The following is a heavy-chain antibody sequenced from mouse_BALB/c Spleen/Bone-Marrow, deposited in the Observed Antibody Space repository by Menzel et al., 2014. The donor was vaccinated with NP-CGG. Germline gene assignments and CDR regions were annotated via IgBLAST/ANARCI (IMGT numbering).Heavy chain of an antibody. V-gene: IGHV1-80*01. D-gene: IGHD2-4*01. Sequence: VQLQQSGAELVRPGSSVKISCKASGYAFSSFWMNWMKQRPGQGPEWIGQIYPGDGDTNYNGKFKGKATLTADMSSSTAYIQLSSLTSEDSAVYFCARDDFGPDYWGQGTTLTVPS. CDR2: IYPGDGDT. J-gene: IGHJ2*01. CDR3: ARDDFGPDY. CDR1: GYAFSSFW.